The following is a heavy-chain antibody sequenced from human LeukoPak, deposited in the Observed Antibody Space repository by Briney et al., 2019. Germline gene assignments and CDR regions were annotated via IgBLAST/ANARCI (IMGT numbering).Heavy chain of an antibody. D-gene: IGHD2-2*02. CDR1: GYIFTSYG. J-gene: IGHJ6*03. Sequence: GASVKVSCKASGYIFTSYGISWVRQAPGQGLEWMGWISTYNGNTNYAQKLQGRVTMTTDTSTSTAYMELRSLRSDDTSVSYCARVIVVVPAAIPHYYYYYMDVWGKGTTVTVSS. CDR2: ISTYNGNT. CDR3: ARVIVVVPAAIPHYYYYYMDV. V-gene: IGHV1-18*01.